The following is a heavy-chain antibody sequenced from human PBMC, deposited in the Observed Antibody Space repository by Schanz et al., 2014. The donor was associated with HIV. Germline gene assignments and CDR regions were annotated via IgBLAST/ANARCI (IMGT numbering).Heavy chain of an antibody. Sequence: QVQLVQSGAAVKKPGASVKVSCKPYGHIFTGYLMHWVRQAPGQGLEWMGWINPNSGATDSAQKFQGRVTMTRDTSISTAFMELSSLRSDDTAVYYCARDTNFVLDVWGQGTTVTVSS. V-gene: IGHV1-2*02. CDR3: ARDTNFVLDV. CDR1: GHIFTGYL. J-gene: IGHJ6*02. CDR2: INPNSGAT. D-gene: IGHD2-8*01.